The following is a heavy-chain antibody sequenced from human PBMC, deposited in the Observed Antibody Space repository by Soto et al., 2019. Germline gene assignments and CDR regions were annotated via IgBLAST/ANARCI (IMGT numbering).Heavy chain of an antibody. CDR3: ARLGWGIGDSDY. CDR1: GGSISKSNYF. D-gene: IGHD2-21*01. Sequence: QLQLQESGPGLVKSSETLSLTCTVSGGSISKSNYFWGWIRQAPGKGLEWIASILYSGTTSYNSSLKSRVAISVDTSKHQFSLDLNSVTAADTAVYYCARLGWGIGDSDYWGQGTLVTVSS. J-gene: IGHJ4*02. CDR2: ILYSGTT. V-gene: IGHV4-39*01.